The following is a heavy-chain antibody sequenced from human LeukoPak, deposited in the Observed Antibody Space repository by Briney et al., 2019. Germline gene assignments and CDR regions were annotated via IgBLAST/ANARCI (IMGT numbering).Heavy chain of an antibody. CDR1: GGSISSSSYY. CDR2: IYYSGST. Sequence: PSGTLSLTCAVSGGSISSSSYYWGWIRQPPGTGLEWIGSIYYSGSTYYNPSLKSRVTISVDTSKNQFSLKLSSVTAADTAVYYCARRRAVTRVGIFFDYWGQGTLVTVSS. CDR3: ARRRAVTRVGIFFDY. J-gene: IGHJ4*02. D-gene: IGHD2-15*01. V-gene: IGHV4-39*01.